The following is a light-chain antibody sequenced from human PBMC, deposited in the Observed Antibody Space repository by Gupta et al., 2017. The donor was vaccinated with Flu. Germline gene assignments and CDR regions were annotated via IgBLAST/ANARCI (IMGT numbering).Light chain of an antibody. CDR1: HIGSKS. V-gene: IGLV3-21*02. Sequence: SYVLTQPPSVSVAPGQTASITCGGDHIGSKSVHWYQQRQGQAPVVVVYSASDRPSGIPERFSGSNSGNTASLTIRWVEAADEADYFCQVWDRSSHQVIFGGGTKLNVL. CDR2: SAS. J-gene: IGLJ2*01. CDR3: QVWDRSSHQVI.